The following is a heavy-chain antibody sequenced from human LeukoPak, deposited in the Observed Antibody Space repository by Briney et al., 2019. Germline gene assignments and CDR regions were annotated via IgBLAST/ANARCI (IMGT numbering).Heavy chain of an antibody. CDR1: GGSFSGYY. CDR2: INHSGST. CDR3: ARGLLRTYSSSWYSLGGWFDP. V-gene: IGHV4-34*01. D-gene: IGHD6-13*01. Sequence: SETLSLTCAVCGGSFSGYYWSWIRQPPGKGLEWIGEINHSGSTNYNPSLKSRVTISVDTSKNQFSLKLSSVTAADTAVYYCARGLLRTYSSSWYSLGGWFDPWGQGTLVTVSS. J-gene: IGHJ5*02.